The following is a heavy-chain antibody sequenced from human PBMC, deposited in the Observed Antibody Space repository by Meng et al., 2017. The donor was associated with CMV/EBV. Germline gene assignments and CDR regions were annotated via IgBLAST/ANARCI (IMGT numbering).Heavy chain of an antibody. CDR2: IYYSGST. D-gene: IGHD3-3*01. Sequence: SETLSLTCTVSGGSISSYYWSWIRQPPGKGLEWIGYIYYSGSTNYNPSLKSRVTISVDTSKNQFSLKLSSVTAADTAVYCCAREGYDFWSGSPPRGWFDPWGQGTLVTVSS. J-gene: IGHJ5*02. V-gene: IGHV4-59*01. CDR3: AREGYDFWSGSPPRGWFDP. CDR1: GGSISSYY.